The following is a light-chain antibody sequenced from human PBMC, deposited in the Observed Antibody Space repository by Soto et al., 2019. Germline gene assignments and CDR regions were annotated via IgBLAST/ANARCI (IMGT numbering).Light chain of an antibody. CDR1: SSNIGAGYD. Sequence: QSVLTQPPSVSGAPGQRVTIPCTGSSSNIGAGYDVHWYQQLPGTAPKVLIYGNSNRPSGVPDRFSGSKSGTSASLAITGLQAEDEADYYCQSYDSSLSGVFGTGTKVTVL. CDR3: QSYDSSLSGV. V-gene: IGLV1-40*01. J-gene: IGLJ1*01. CDR2: GNS.